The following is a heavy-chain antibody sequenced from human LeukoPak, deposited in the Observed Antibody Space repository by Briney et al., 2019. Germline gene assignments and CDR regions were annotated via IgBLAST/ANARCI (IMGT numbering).Heavy chain of an antibody. V-gene: IGHV3-74*01. CDR3: ARNRGSGFDP. D-gene: IGHD3-10*01. Sequence: GGSLRLSCAASGFTFDDYGMSWVRQAPGKGLEWVSRINSDGSSTSYADSVKGRFTISRDNAKNTLYLQMNSLRAEDTAVYYCARNRGSGFDPWGQGTLVTVSS. CDR2: INSDGSST. J-gene: IGHJ5*02. CDR1: GFTFDDYG.